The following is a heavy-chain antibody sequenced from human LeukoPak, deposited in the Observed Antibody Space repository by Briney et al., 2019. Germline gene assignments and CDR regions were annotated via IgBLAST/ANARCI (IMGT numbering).Heavy chain of an antibody. J-gene: IGHJ4*02. CDR2: IYYGGST. D-gene: IGHD3-3*01. V-gene: IGHV4-39*01. Sequence: SETLSLTCTVSGGSISSSSYYWGWIRQPPGKGPEWIGSIYYGGSTYYNPSLKSRATISVDTSKNEFSLKLSSVTAADTAVYYCVRGFWSGYYKGLFDYWGQGTLVTVSS. CDR1: GGSISSSSYY. CDR3: VRGFWSGYYKGLFDY.